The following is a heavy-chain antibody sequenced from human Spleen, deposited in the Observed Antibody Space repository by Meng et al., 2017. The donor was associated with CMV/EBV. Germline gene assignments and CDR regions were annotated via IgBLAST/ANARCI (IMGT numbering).Heavy chain of an antibody. CDR2: ISYDGSNK. CDR3: AKEARYCSSTSCYIQSAFDI. V-gene: IGHV3-30*04. J-gene: IGHJ3*02. D-gene: IGHD2-2*02. Sequence: GESLKISCAASGFTFSSYAMHWVRQAPGKGLEWVALISYDGSNKYYADSVKGRFTISRDNSKNTLYLQMNSLRAEDTAVYYCAKEARYCSSTSCYIQSAFDIWGQGTMVTVSS. CDR1: GFTFSSYA.